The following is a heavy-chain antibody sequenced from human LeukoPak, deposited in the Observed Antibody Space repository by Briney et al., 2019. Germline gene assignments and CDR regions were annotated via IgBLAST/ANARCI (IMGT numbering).Heavy chain of an antibody. CDR2: ISGSGGST. V-gene: IGHV3-23*01. D-gene: IGHD5-24*01. CDR1: GFTFSSYA. J-gene: IGHJ4*02. CDR3: AKAISEMATIPPLGY. Sequence: PGGSLRLSCAASGFTFSSYAMSWVRQVPGKGLEWVSAISGSGGSTYYADSVKGRFTISRDNSKNTLYLQMNSLRAEDTAVYYCAKAISEMATIPPLGYWGQGTLVTVSS.